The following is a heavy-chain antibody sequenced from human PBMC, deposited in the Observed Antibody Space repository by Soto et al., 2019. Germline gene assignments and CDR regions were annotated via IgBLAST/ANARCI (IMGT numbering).Heavy chain of an antibody. CDR3: AREMATIRGVYFDY. J-gene: IGHJ4*02. CDR2: IDPSSGSP. Sequence: QVQLVQSGAEVKKPGASVKVSCKASGYMFTSYYMHWVRQAPGQGLEWMGIIDPSSGSPKYAQKFQGRVTMTRDTSTNTVYMDLSSLRSEDTDVYYCAREMATIRGVYFDYWGQGTLVTVSS. V-gene: IGHV1-46*01. CDR1: GYMFTSYY. D-gene: IGHD5-12*01.